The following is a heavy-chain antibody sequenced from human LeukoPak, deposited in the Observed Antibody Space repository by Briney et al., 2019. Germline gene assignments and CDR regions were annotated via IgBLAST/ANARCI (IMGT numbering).Heavy chain of an antibody. J-gene: IGHJ4*02. V-gene: IGHV3-21*01. CDR1: GFTFSRYT. CDR3: ARVAGESRDY. D-gene: IGHD3-10*01. CDR2: IGSGSGFL. Sequence: GGSLRLSCAVSGFTFSRYTMNWVRQAPGKGLEWVSSIGSGSGFLFSADSVKGRFTISRDNTKNSLYLQMNSLRVEDTAVYYCARVAGESRDYWGQGTLVTVSS.